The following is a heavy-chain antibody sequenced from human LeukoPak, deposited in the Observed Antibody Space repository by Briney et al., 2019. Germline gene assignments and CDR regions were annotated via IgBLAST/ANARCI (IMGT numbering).Heavy chain of an antibody. CDR3: ARSSAPGYCSGGSCYSAGYYYYYGMDV. CDR2: ISAYNGNT. J-gene: IGHJ6*02. Sequence: GASVKVSCKASGYTFTSYGISWVRQAPGQGLEWMGWISAYNGNTNYSQKLQGRVTMTRDTSTSTVYMELSSLRSEDTAVYYCARSSAPGYCSGGSCYSAGYYYYYGMDVWGQGTTVTVSS. V-gene: IGHV1-18*01. D-gene: IGHD2-15*01. CDR1: GYTFTSYG.